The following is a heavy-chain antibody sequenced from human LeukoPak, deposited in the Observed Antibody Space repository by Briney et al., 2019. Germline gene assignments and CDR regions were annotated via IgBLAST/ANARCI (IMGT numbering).Heavy chain of an antibody. Sequence: ASVKVSCKASGYTFTGYYMHWVRQAPGQGLEWMGWINPNSGGTNYAQKFQGWVTMTRDTSISTAYMELSRLRSDDTAVYYCARGPSYDYVWGSYRPAFDIWGQGTMVTVSS. J-gene: IGHJ3*02. V-gene: IGHV1-2*04. CDR1: GYTFTGYY. CDR2: INPNSGGT. CDR3: ARGPSYDYVWGSYRPAFDI. D-gene: IGHD3-16*02.